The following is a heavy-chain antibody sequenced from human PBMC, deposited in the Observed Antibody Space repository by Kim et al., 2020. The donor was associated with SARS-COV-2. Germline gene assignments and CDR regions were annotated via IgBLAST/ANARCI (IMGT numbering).Heavy chain of an antibody. D-gene: IGHD5-12*01. J-gene: IGHJ6*02. CDR2: IIPIFGTA. Sequence: SVKVSCKASGGTFSSYAISWVRQAPGQGLEWMGGIIPIFGTANYAQKFQGRVTITADESTSTAYMELSSLRSEDTAVYYCAREGISGYEQETHYYYYYGMDVWGQGTTVTVSS. CDR3: AREGISGYEQETHYYYYYGMDV. V-gene: IGHV1-69*13. CDR1: GGTFSSYA.